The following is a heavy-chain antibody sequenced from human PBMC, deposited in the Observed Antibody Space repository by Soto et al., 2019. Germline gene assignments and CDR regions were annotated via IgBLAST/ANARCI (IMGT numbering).Heavy chain of an antibody. J-gene: IGHJ6*02. Sequence: PSETLSLTCTVSGGSISSYYWNWLRQPPGKGLEWIGYIYYSGSTTYNPSLKSRVTISVDTSKNQFSLKLSSVTAADTAVYYCARDGDSDCSSTSCYMDYYYYGMDVWGQGTTVTVSS. CDR2: IYYSGST. CDR1: GGSISSYY. CDR3: ARDGDSDCSSTSCYMDYYYYGMDV. V-gene: IGHV4-59*13. D-gene: IGHD2-2*02.